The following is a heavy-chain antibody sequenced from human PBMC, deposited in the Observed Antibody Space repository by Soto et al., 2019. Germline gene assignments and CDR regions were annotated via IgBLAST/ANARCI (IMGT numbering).Heavy chain of an antibody. CDR1: GFTFSSYA. J-gene: IGHJ5*02. CDR3: ARSSVTGIPTYNWFDP. V-gene: IGHV3-30-3*01. CDR2: ISYDGSNK. Sequence: PVGSLRLSCAASGFTFSSYAMHWVRQAPGKGLEWVAVISYDGSNKYYADSVKGRFTISRDNSKNTLYLQMNSLRAEDTAVYYCARSSVTGIPTYNWFDPWGQGTLVTVSS. D-gene: IGHD6-13*01.